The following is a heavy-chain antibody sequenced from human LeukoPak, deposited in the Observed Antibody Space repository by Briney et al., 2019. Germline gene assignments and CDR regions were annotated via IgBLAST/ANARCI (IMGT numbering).Heavy chain of an antibody. Sequence: GESLKISCKGSGYSFTSYWIGWVRQMPGKGLEWMGIIYPGDSDTRYSPSFQGQVTISADKSISTAYLQWSSLKASDTAMYYCASGPPDYYDSRGFDYWGQGTPVTVSS. D-gene: IGHD3-22*01. J-gene: IGHJ4*02. CDR1: GYSFTSYW. V-gene: IGHV5-51*01. CDR3: ASGPPDYYDSRGFDY. CDR2: IYPGDSDT.